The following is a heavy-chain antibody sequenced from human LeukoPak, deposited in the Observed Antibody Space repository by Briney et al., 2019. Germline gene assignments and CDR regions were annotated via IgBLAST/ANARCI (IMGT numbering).Heavy chain of an antibody. V-gene: IGHV4-34*01. CDR3: ASTNSGSYQGYFDY. J-gene: IGHJ4*02. D-gene: IGHD1-26*01. Sequence: SETLSLTCGVYGGSFSGDYWSWVRQPPGKGLEWIGEINHSGSASYNPSLKSRVTISVDTSKIQFSLKLSSVTATDTAVYYCASTNSGSYQGYFDYWGQGTLVTVSS. CDR2: INHSGSA. CDR1: GGSFSGDY.